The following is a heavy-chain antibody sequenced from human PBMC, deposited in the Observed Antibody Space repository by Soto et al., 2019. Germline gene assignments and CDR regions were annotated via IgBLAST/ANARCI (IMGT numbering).Heavy chain of an antibody. CDR3: ARGFGDGYTLGAFDI. CDR1: GGSISSYY. J-gene: IGHJ3*02. Sequence: LSLTCTVSGGSISSYYWSWIRQPPGKGLEWIGYIYYSGSTNYNPSLKSRVTISVDTSKNQFSLKLSSVTAADTAVYYCARGFGDGYTLGAFDIWGQGTMVTVS. V-gene: IGHV4-59*01. CDR2: IYYSGST. D-gene: IGHD3-16*01.